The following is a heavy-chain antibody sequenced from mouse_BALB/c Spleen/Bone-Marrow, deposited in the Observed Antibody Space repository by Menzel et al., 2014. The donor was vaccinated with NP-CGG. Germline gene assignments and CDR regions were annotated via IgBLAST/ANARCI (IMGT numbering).Heavy chain of an antibody. CDR3: ARHGDIYVFDY. J-gene: IGHJ2*01. Sequence: EVMLVESGGGLVSPGGSLKLSCAASGFTFSNYAMSWVRQTPEKRLEWVATVSSGGSFTYYPDSVKGRFTISRDSAKNTLYLQMSSLRSEDTAMYYCARHGDIYVFDYWGEGTTLAVSS. V-gene: IGHV5-9-3*01. CDR1: GFTFSNYA. CDR2: VSSGGSFT. D-gene: IGHD1-1*01.